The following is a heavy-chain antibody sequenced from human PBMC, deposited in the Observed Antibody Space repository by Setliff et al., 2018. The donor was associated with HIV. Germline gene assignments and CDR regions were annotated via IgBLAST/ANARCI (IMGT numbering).Heavy chain of an antibody. Sequence: GESLKISCKASGYSFTNYWVGWVRQMPANGLEWMGLIWPDDSDTIYSPSFQGQVTMSADKSISTAYLQWSSLQASDTATYFCARRDRYSYGAGAFDFWGQGTLVTVS. CDR2: IWPDDSDT. CDR1: GYSFTNYW. CDR3: ARRDRYSYGAGAFDF. J-gene: IGHJ4*02. D-gene: IGHD5-12*01. V-gene: IGHV5-51*01.